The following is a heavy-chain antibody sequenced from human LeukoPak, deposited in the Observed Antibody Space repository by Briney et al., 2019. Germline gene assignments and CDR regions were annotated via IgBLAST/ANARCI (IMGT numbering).Heavy chain of an antibody. J-gene: IGHJ5*02. Sequence: GGSLRLSCAASGFTFNDHCMIWVRQAPGKGLECVANIKQDESKRYYVDSVKGRFTISRDNAKNSLYFQINSLRAEDTAVYYCAREASLYCSGNDCYWAFDRWGQGTLVTVS. CDR1: GFTFNDHC. CDR2: IKQDESKR. CDR3: AREASLYCSGNDCYWAFDR. D-gene: IGHD2-15*01. V-gene: IGHV3-7*01.